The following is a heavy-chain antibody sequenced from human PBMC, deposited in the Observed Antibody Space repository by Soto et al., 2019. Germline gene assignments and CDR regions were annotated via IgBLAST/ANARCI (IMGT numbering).Heavy chain of an antibody. J-gene: IGHJ3*02. D-gene: IGHD5-18*01. CDR1: GYTFTSYG. CDR2: ISAYNGNT. CDR3: AREDTRMDAFDI. V-gene: IGHV1-18*01. Sequence: ASVKVSCKASGYTFTSYGISWVRQAPGQGLERMGWISAYNGNTNYAQKLQGRVTMTTDTSTSTAYLELRSLRSDDTAVYYCAREDTRMDAFDIWGQGTMVTVSS.